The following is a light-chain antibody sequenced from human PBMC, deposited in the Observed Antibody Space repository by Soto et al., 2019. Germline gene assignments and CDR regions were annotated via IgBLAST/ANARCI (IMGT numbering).Light chain of an antibody. CDR3: QSYDSTLRRLWV. CDR2: DNS. J-gene: IGLJ3*02. V-gene: IGLV1-40*01. Sequence: QSVLTQPPSVSGAPGQRVTISCTGSSSNIGAGYDVHWYQQLPGTGPKLLIYDNSNRPSGVPDRFSGSKSGTSASLAITGLQAEDEAHYYCQSYDSTLRRLWVFGGGTKLTVL. CDR1: SSNIGAGYD.